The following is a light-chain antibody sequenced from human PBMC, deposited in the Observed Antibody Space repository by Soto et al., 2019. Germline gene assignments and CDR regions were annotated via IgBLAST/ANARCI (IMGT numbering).Light chain of an antibody. J-gene: IGLJ2*01. CDR3: QVWDSSSDLVV. V-gene: IGLV3-21*02. CDR1: NIGSKS. CDR2: DDS. Sequence: SYELTQPPSVSVAPGQTARITCGGNNIGSKSVHWYQQKPCQAPVLVVYDDSDRPSGIPERFSGSNSGNTATLTISRVEAGDEADYYCQVWDSSSDLVVFGGGTQLTVL.